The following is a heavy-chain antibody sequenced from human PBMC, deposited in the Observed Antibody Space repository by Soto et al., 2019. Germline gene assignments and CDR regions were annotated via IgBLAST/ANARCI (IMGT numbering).Heavy chain of an antibody. Sequence: GESLKISCKGSGYSLTSYWIGWVRQMPGKGLEWMGIIYPGDSDTRYSPSFQGQVTISADKSISTAYLQWSSLKASDTAMYYCARQGIAVAGPGGWFDPWGQGTLVTVS. V-gene: IGHV5-51*01. J-gene: IGHJ5*02. CDR3: ARQGIAVAGPGGWFDP. CDR2: IYPGDSDT. D-gene: IGHD6-19*01. CDR1: GYSLTSYW.